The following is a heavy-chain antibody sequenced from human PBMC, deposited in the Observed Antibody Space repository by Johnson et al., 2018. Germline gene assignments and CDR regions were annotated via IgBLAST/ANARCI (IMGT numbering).Heavy chain of an antibody. V-gene: IGHV3-30-3*01. CDR2: VSYSEVFK. CDR1: GFNANYHP. CDR3: AKESSGFDV. Sequence: VQLVESGGGVVQPGGSXTLSCAASGFNANYHPMHWVRQAPGKGLEWVTTVSYSEVFKFYAYSVKGRFTISRDDSKNTLNLHMNSLRSEDTAIYYWAKESSGFDVWGQGTMVTVSS. D-gene: IGHD3-3*01. J-gene: IGHJ3*01.